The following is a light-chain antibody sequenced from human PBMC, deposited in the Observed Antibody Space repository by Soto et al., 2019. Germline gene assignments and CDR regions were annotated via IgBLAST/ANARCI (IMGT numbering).Light chain of an antibody. J-gene: IGKJ2*01. CDR3: QQYNSYPFT. V-gene: IGKV1-5*03. CDR1: QTINSW. CDR2: QAS. Sequence: DIQMTQSPSTLSASVGDRVTITCRASQTINSWLAWYQQKPGKAPKLLIYQASTLESGVPSRLSGSGSGTEFTLTISSLQPDDSGIYHCQQYNSYPFTFGQGTKLEIK.